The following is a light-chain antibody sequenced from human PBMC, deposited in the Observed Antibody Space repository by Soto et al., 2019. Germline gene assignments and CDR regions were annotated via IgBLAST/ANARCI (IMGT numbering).Light chain of an antibody. J-gene: IGKJ1*01. CDR3: QQYYRYPWT. CDR2: SAF. V-gene: IGKV1-16*02. Sequence: DIHMTQSPSSLSASVGDRVTITCRASQGISNYLGWYQQKRGKAPRSLIYSAFSLQSGVPSKFISSGSRTDFTLTIIDMQPDDFATYYCQQYYRYPWTFGQGNKVEIK. CDR1: QGISNY.